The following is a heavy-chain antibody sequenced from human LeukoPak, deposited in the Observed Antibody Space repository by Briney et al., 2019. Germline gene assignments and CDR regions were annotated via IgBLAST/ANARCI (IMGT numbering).Heavy chain of an antibody. D-gene: IGHD1-7*01. CDR3: ATAYNWNYGSSEFDY. CDR1: GYTLTELS. Sequence: ASVKVSCKVSGYTLTELSMDWVRQVHGKGLEWMGGFDPEDGETIYAQKFQGRVTMTEDTSTDTAYMELSSLRSEDTAVYYCATAYNWNYGSSEFDYWGQGTLVTVSS. J-gene: IGHJ4*02. V-gene: IGHV1-24*01. CDR2: FDPEDGET.